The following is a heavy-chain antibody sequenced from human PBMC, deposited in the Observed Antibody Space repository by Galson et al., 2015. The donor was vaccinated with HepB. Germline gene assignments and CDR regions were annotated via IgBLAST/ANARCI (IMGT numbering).Heavy chain of an antibody. CDR3: ARDQRAFDI. CDR2: INRDGSDK. CDR1: GLIFSNNW. J-gene: IGHJ3*02. V-gene: IGHV3-7*03. Sequence: SLRLSCAASGLIFSNNWMTWVRQAPGKGLEWVGNINRDGSDKCYGESVKGRFTIPRDNVKNSLYLQINSLRAEDTAVYYCARDQRAFDIWGQGTRVTVSS.